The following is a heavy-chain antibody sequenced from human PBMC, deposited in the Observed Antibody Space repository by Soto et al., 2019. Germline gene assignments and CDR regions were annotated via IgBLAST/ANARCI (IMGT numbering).Heavy chain of an antibody. J-gene: IGHJ1*01. CDR3: AKDLDSIAVAGTGYFQH. CDR1: GFTFSSYA. D-gene: IGHD6-19*01. CDR2: ISGSGGST. Sequence: VGSLRLSCAASGFTFSSYAMRWVRQAPGKGLEWVSAISGSGGSTYYADSVKGRFTISRDNSKNTLYLQMNSLRAEDTAVYYCAKDLDSIAVAGTGYFQHWGQGTLVTV. V-gene: IGHV3-23*01.